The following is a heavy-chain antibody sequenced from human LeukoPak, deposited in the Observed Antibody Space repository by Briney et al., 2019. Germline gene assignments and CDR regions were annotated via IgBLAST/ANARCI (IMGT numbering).Heavy chain of an antibody. J-gene: IGHJ4*02. CDR3: ARHSRYCSSTSCYGFDY. D-gene: IGHD2-2*01. Sequence: PSETLSLTCTVSGGSISSSSYYWGWIRQPPGKGLEWIGSIYYSGSTYYNPSLKSRVTISVDTSKNQFSLKLSSVTAADTAVYYCARHSRYCSSTSCYGFDYWGQGTLVTVSP. V-gene: IGHV4-39*01. CDR2: IYYSGST. CDR1: GGSISSSSYY.